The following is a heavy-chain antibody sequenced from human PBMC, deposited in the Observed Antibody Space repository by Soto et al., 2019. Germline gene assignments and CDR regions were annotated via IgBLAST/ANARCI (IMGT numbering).Heavy chain of an antibody. CDR1: GFTFSSYA. J-gene: IGHJ6*03. CDR3: AKYTTQHYYYQYMDV. D-gene: IGHD1-1*01. V-gene: IGHV3-23*01. Sequence: EVQLLESGGGLVQPGGSLRLSCAASGFTFSSYAMSWVRQAPGKGLEWVSSIIGSGGNTYHADSVRGRFTISRDNSNNMLYLQMHSLRAEDTAVYYCAKYTTQHYYYQYMDVWGKGTTVTVSS. CDR2: IIGSGGNT.